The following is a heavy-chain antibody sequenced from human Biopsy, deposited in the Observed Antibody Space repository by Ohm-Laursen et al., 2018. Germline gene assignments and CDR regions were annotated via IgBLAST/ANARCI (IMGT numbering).Heavy chain of an antibody. V-gene: IGHV3-23*01. J-gene: IGHJ4*02. CDR2: LSGSGGTT. CDR1: GFTFSSYG. Sequence: SLRLSCAASGFTFSSYGMSWVRQAPGKGLEWVSDLSGSGGTTYYADSVKGRFTISRDNSKNTLYLQMNSLTAEDTAVYCCAKTFHSSSFLYDYWGQGTLVTVSS. D-gene: IGHD6-13*01. CDR3: AKTFHSSSFLYDY.